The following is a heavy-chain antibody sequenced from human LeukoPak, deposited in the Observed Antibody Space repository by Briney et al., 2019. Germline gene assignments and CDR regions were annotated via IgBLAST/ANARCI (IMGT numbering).Heavy chain of an antibody. CDR2: IYHSGST. Sequence: SKTLSLTCAVSGYSISSGYYWGWIRQPPGKGLEWIGSIYHSGSTYYNPSLKSRVTISVDTSKNQFSLKLSSVTAADTAVYYCARVGYSSSWYPDYWGQGTLVTVSS. D-gene: IGHD6-13*01. CDR1: GYSISSGYY. V-gene: IGHV4-38-2*01. J-gene: IGHJ4*02. CDR3: ARVGYSSSWYPDY.